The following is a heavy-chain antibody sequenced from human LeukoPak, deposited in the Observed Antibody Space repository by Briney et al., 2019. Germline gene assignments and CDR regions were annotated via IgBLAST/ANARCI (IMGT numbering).Heavy chain of an antibody. J-gene: IGHJ4*02. Sequence: PGGSLRLSCAASGFTFSSYAMSWVRQAPGKGLEWVSAISGSSGSTYYADSVKGRFTISRDNSKNTLYLQMNSLRAEDTAVYYCARDAVYYDSSGYPGDYWGQGTLVTVSS. CDR1: GFTFSSYA. CDR2: ISGSSGST. CDR3: ARDAVYYDSSGYPGDY. V-gene: IGHV3-23*01. D-gene: IGHD3-22*01.